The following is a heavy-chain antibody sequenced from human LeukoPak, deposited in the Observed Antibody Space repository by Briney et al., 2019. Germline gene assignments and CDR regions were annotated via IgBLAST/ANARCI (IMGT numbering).Heavy chain of an antibody. J-gene: IGHJ4*02. CDR3: AKVHSFLFDY. CDR2: ISGSGGST. Sequence: GGSLRLSCSMSGFTLSHYAMSWVRQAPGKGLEWVSAISGSGGSTYYADSVKGRFTISRDNSKNTLYLQMNSLRAEDTAVYYCAKVHSFLFDYWGQGTLVTVSS. CDR1: GFTLSHYA. V-gene: IGHV3-23*01. D-gene: IGHD2/OR15-2a*01.